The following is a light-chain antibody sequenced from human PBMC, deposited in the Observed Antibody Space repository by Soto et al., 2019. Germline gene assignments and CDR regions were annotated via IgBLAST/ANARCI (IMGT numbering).Light chain of an antibody. Sequence: QSVLTQPASVSGSPGQSITISCTGFSSDIGTYNYVSWYQQHPGKAPKLMIYDVSKRPSGVPDRFSGSKSGNTASLTISGLQADDEADYYCCSYAGSNTWVFGGGTKVTVL. CDR1: SSDIGTYNY. J-gene: IGLJ3*02. CDR2: DVS. CDR3: CSYAGSNTWV. V-gene: IGLV2-11*01.